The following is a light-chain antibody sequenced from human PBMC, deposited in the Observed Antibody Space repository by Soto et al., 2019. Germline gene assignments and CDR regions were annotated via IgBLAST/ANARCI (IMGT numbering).Light chain of an antibody. CDR2: KAS. Sequence: DMQMTQSPSTLSASVGDRVTITCRASQSISSWLAWYQQKPGKAPKVLIYKASSLESGVPSRFSGSGSGTEFILTISSLQPDDFATYYCQQYKSYWTFGQGTKVEIK. J-gene: IGKJ1*01. CDR3: QQYKSYWT. CDR1: QSISSW. V-gene: IGKV1-5*03.